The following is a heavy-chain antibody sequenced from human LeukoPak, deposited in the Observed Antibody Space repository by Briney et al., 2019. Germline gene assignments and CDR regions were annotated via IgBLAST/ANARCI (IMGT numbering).Heavy chain of an antibody. Sequence: SVKVSCKASGGTFSSYAISWVRQAPGQGLEWMGRIIPILGIANYAQKFQGRVTITTDKSTSTAYMELSSLRSEDTAVYYCARDSYYYDSSGYYGNAFDIWGQGTMVTVSS. J-gene: IGHJ3*02. D-gene: IGHD3-22*01. CDR2: IIPILGIA. V-gene: IGHV1-69*04. CDR3: ARDSYYYDSSGYYGNAFDI. CDR1: GGTFSSYA.